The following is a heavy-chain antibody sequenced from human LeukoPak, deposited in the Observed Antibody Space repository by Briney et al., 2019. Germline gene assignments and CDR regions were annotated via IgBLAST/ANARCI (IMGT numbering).Heavy chain of an antibody. CDR2: IIPIFGTA. CDR3: ARDMGYYDSSGYYLY. J-gene: IGHJ4*02. Sequence: SXKVSCKASGGTFSSYAISWVRQAPGQGLEWMGRIIPIFGTANYAQKFQGRVTITTDESTSTAYMELSSLRSEDTAVYYCARDMGYYDSSGYYLYWGQGTLVTVSS. CDR1: GGTFSSYA. V-gene: IGHV1-69*05. D-gene: IGHD3-22*01.